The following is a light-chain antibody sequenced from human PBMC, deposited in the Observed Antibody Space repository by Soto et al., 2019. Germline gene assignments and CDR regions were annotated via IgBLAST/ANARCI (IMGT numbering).Light chain of an antibody. J-gene: IGKJ1*01. V-gene: IGKV3-20*01. CDR3: QQYGSSGT. CDR2: GAF. Sequence: EIVLTQSPGTLSLSPGERVTLSCRASQSVSSNLAWYQQKPGQAPSLLIYGAFTRATGIPARFSGSGSGTEFTLTISRLEPEDFAVYYCQQYGSSGTFGQGTKV. CDR1: QSVSSN.